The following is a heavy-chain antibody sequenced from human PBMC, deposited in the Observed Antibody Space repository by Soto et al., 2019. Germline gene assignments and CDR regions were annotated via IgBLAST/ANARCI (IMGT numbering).Heavy chain of an antibody. CDR3: ARGNKGPGHYGPGSQGWYGP. Sequence: QVQLVQSGAEVKKPGSSVKVSCKVSGGTFSSHAINWLRQAPGQGLEWMGVIIPVTDTPNNAEKFQGRVTITADNSTTTVYMELSSLTFDDTAVYFCARGNKGPGHYGPGSQGWYGPWGQGTLVTVSS. CDR1: GGTFSSHA. V-gene: IGHV1-69*06. J-gene: IGHJ5*02. D-gene: IGHD3-10*01. CDR2: IIPVTDTP.